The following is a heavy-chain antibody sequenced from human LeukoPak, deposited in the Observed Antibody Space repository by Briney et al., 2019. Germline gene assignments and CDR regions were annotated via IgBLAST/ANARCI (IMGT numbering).Heavy chain of an antibody. J-gene: IGHJ5*02. V-gene: IGHV4-39*07. D-gene: IGHD5-24*01. CDR3: ARVRAEMATILGLNWFDP. Sequence: SETLSLTCTVSGGSISSSSYYWGWIRQPPGKGLEWIGSIYYSGSTYYNPSLKSRVTISVDTSKNQFSLKLGSVTAADTAVYYCARVRAEMATILGLNWFDPWGQGTLVTVSS. CDR1: GGSISSSSYY. CDR2: IYYSGST.